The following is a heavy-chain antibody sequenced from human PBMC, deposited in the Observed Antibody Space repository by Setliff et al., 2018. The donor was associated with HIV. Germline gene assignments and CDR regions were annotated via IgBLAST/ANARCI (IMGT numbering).Heavy chain of an antibody. V-gene: IGHV4-59*11. Sequence: PSETLSLTCTVSGGSISSHYWSWIRQPPGKGLEWLGYVSYMGSTTYNPSLKSRVTISVDTSKNQFSLKLNSVTAADTAVYYCARGDYYDSTGYEGLDSWGRGTLVTVSS. CDR3: ARGDYYDSTGYEGLDS. D-gene: IGHD3-22*01. J-gene: IGHJ4*02. CDR2: VSYMGST. CDR1: GGSISSHY.